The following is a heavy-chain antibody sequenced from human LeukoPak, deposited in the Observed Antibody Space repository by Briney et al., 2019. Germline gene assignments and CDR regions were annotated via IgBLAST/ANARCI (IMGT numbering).Heavy chain of an antibody. D-gene: IGHD3-22*01. CDR3: ARGSTKWLLLYFDY. V-gene: IGHV1-69*13. CDR2: IIPIFGTA. J-gene: IGHJ4*02. CDR1: GGTFSSYA. Sequence: ASVKVSCKASGGTFSSYAISWVRQAPGQGLEWMGGIIPIFGTANYAQKFQGRVTITADESTSTAYMELSSLRSEDTAVYYCARGSTKWLLLYFDYWGQGTLVTVSS.